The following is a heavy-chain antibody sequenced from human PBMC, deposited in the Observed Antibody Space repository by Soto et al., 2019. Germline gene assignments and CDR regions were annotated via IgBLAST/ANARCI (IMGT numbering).Heavy chain of an antibody. CDR2: ISAGGDMT. V-gene: IGHV3-23*01. CDR1: GFALSSYA. D-gene: IGHD3-10*01. J-gene: IGHJ6*02. Sequence: DVQLLGSGGQLVQPGGSLRLSCSASGFALSSYAMSWVRQVPGKGLQWVSSISAGGDMTYNSDSVKGRFTISRDNSNNALFLQMHNLRIEDTALYYCARGDRGGSGSPASYYYSGWDVWGQGATVTVS. CDR3: ARGDRGGSGSPASYYYSGWDV.